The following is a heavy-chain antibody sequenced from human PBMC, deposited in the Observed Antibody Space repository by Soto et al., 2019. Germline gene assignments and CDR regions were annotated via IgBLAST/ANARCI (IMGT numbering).Heavy chain of an antibody. D-gene: IGHD3-3*01. CDR3: ARQLWSGLYYYYCMDV. CDR1: GGSISSSSYY. V-gene: IGHV4-39*01. CDR2: IYYSGST. J-gene: IGHJ6*03. Sequence: SETLSLTCTVSGGSISSSSYYWGWIRQPPGKGLEWIGSIYYSGSTYYNPSLKSRVTISVDTSKNQFSLKLSSVTAADTAVYYCARQLWSGLYYYYCMDVWGKGTTVTVS.